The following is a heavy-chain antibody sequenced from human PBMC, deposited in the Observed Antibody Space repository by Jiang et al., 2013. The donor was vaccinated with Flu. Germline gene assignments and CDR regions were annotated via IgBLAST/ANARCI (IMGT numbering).Heavy chain of an antibody. J-gene: IGHJ6*04. Sequence: YISSSGSTIYYADSVKGRFAISRDNAKNSLYLQMNSLRAEDTAVYYCARDRSSGWYRFRSRPYGMDVWGKGTTVTVSS. V-gene: IGHV3-48*03. D-gene: IGHD6-19*01. CDR3: ARDRSSGWYRFRSRPYGMDV. CDR2: ISSSGSTI.